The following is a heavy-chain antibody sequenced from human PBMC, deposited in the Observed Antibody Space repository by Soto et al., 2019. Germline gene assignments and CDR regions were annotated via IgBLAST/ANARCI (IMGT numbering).Heavy chain of an antibody. J-gene: IGHJ4*02. CDR1: GGSFSGYY. CDR3: ASLYSNYYCEY. D-gene: IGHD6-13*01. CDR2: INHSGST. V-gene: IGHV4-34*01. Sequence: SETLSLTCAVYGGSFSGYYWSWIRQPPGKGLEWIGEINHSGSTNYNPSLQSRVTISVDTSKNQFSLKLSSVTAADTAVNDCASLYSNYYCEYWGKGTLGTVSS.